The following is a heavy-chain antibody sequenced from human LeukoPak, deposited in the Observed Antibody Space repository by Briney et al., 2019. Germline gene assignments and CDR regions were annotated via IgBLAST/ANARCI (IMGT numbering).Heavy chain of an antibody. CDR1: GFTFSSYA. CDR2: ISSNGGST. V-gene: IGHV3-64*01. CDR3: ARSSPPYYDFWSGYPYYYYMDV. Sequence: GGSLRLSCAASGFTFSSYAMHWVRQAPGKGLEYVSAISSNGGSTYYANSVKGRFTISRDNSKNTLYLQMGSLRAEDMAVYYCARSSPPYYDFWSGYPYYYYMDVWGKGTTVTVSS. D-gene: IGHD3-3*01. J-gene: IGHJ6*03.